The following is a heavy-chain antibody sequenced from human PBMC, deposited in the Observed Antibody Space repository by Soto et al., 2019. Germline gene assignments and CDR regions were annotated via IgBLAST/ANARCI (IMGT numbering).Heavy chain of an antibody. CDR2: ISAYNGNT. CDR1: GYTFTSYG. J-gene: IGHJ3*02. CDR3: ARDREMTTVTTREDAFDI. D-gene: IGHD4-17*01. Sequence: ASVKVSCKASGYTFTSYGISWVRQAPGQGLEWMGWISAYNGNTNYAQKLQGRVTMTTDTSTSTAYMELRSLRSDDTAVYYCARDREMTTVTTREDAFDIWGQGTMVTVSS. V-gene: IGHV1-18*01.